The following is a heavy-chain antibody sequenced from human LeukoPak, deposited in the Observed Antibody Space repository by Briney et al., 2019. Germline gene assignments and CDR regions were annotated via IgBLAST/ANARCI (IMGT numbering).Heavy chain of an antibody. J-gene: IGHJ4*02. Sequence: ASVKVSCKASGGTFSSYAISWVRQAPGQGLEWLGWMSPNNGDTGYAQKFQGRVTMTRDTSTNTAYMELSALTSEDTAVYYCARNRPTTGDFISWGQGALVTVSS. V-gene: IGHV1-8*02. D-gene: IGHD1-1*01. CDR1: GGTFSSYA. CDR3: ARNRPTTGDFIS. CDR2: MSPNNGDT.